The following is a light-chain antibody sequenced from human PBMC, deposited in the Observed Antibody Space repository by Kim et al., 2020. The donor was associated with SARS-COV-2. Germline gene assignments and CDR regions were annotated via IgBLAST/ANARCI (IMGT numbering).Light chain of an antibody. CDR1: QSGSSN. CDR3: QQYNNWPYT. J-gene: IGKJ2*01. Sequence: VSPGEAAPPSSTARQSGSSNVAWYQQKPRQAPRLLIYGASSRATGIPARFSGRGSGKECTLTSSILQSEDFAYYYCQQYNNWPYTFGQGTKLEI. V-gene: IGKV3-15*01. CDR2: GAS.